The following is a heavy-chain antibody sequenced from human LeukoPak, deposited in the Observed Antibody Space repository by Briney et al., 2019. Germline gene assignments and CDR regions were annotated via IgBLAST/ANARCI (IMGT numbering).Heavy chain of an antibody. D-gene: IGHD5-12*01. CDR3: AKDNPSYGGYDY. CDR1: GFTFSSYG. J-gene: IGHJ4*02. V-gene: IGHV3-30*18. CDR2: ISYDGSNK. Sequence: PGGSLRLSCAASGFTFSSYGMHWVRQAPGKGLEWVAVISYDGSNKYYADSVKGRFTISRDNSKNTLYLQMNSLRAEDTAVYYCAKDNPSYGGYDYWGQGTLVTASS.